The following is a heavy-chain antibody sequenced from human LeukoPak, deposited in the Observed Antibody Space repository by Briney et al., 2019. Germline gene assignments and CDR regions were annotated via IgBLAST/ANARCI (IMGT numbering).Heavy chain of an antibody. CDR2: MNPNSGNT. J-gene: IGHJ5*02. CDR3: ARGLAAGRRRWFDP. D-gene: IGHD6-13*01. Sequence: ASVKVSCKASGYTFTSYDINWVRQATGQGLEWMGWMNPNSGNTGYAQKSQGRVTMTRNTSISTAYMELSSLRSEDTAVYYCARGLAAGRRRWFDPWGQGTLVTVSS. CDR1: GYTFTSYD. V-gene: IGHV1-8*01.